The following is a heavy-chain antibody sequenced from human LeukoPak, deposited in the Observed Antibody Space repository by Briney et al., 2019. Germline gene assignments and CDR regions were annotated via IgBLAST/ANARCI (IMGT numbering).Heavy chain of an antibody. CDR3: ARLRRYYGSGSYYNKYYYDY. Sequence: SETLSLTCAVYGGSFSGYYWSWIRQPPGKGLEWIGEINHSGSTNYNPSLKSRVTISVDTSKNQFSLKLSSVTAADTAVYYCARLRRYYGSGSYYNKYYYDYWGQGTLVTVSS. J-gene: IGHJ4*02. V-gene: IGHV4-34*01. CDR2: INHSGST. D-gene: IGHD3-10*01. CDR1: GGSFSGYY.